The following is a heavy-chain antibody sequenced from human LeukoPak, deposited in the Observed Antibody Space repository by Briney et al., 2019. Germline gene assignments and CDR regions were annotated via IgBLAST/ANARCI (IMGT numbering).Heavy chain of an antibody. Sequence: GGSLRLSCAASGFTFSSYGMHWVRQAPGKGLEWVAVIWYDGSNKYYADSVKGRFTISRDNSKNTLYLQMNSLRAEDTAVYYCAKVSGPQIPYYFDYWGQGTQVTVSS. J-gene: IGHJ4*02. D-gene: IGHD2-2*01. CDR2: IWYDGSNK. CDR3: AKVSGPQIPYYFDY. CDR1: GFTFSSYG. V-gene: IGHV3-33*06.